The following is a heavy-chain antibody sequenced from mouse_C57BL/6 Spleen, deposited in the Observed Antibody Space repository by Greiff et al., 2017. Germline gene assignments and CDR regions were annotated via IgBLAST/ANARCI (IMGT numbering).Heavy chain of an antibody. CDR2: INYDGSST. D-gene: IGHD2-3*01. J-gene: IGHJ2*01. CDR3: ARDRWLYFDY. V-gene: IGHV5-16*01. Sequence: EVKLMESEGGLVQPGSSMKLSCTASGFTFSDYYMAWVRQVPEKGLEWVANINYDGSSTYYLDSLKSRFIISRDNAKNILYLQMSSLKSEDTATYYCARDRWLYFDYWGQGTTRTVSS. CDR1: GFTFSDYY.